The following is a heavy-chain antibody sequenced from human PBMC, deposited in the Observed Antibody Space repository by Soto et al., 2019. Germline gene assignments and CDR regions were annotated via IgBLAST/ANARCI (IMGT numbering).Heavy chain of an antibody. CDR1: GYTFTGYH. V-gene: IGHV1-2*02. Sequence: QVRLVLSGAEMKKPGASVKVSCRTSGYTFTGYHIHWVRQAPGQGLEWMGWINPHSGGTNYAQEFRGRVTMTRDTSISTAYMEVNSLRSDDTAVYYCARGCSGGTCFLFDIWGQGTLVTVTS. CDR2: INPHSGGT. J-gene: IGHJ5*02. D-gene: IGHD2-15*01. CDR3: ARGCSGGTCFLFDI.